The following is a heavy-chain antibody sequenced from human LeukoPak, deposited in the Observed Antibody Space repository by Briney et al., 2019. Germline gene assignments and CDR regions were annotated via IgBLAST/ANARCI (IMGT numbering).Heavy chain of an antibody. CDR2: MHHDGSA. CDR1: GGSITTRNF. V-gene: IGHV4-4*02. CDR3: AREGLGETYFEY. D-gene: IGHD3-10*01. J-gene: IGHJ4*02. Sequence: SETLSLTCTVSGGSITTRNFWSWVRQPPGKGLEWIAEMHHDGSANYNPSLKSRVSMSVDKSKNHFSLRLTSVTAADTAVYYCAREGLGETYFEYWGRGILVTVSS.